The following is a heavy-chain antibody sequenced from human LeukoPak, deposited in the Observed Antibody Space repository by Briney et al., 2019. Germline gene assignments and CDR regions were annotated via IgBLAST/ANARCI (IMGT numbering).Heavy chain of an antibody. CDR1: GGSFSGYY. CDR3: ARALTQDIVVVPAAPVYGMHV. J-gene: IGHJ6*02. D-gene: IGHD2-2*01. Sequence: SETLSLTCAVYGGSFSGYYWSWIRQPPGKGLEGIGEINHSGGTNYNPALKSRGTISLDTTKNQLLLKLRSGTAADTAVYYCARALTQDIVVVPAAPVYGMHVWGQGTTVTVSS. V-gene: IGHV4-34*01. CDR2: INHSGGT.